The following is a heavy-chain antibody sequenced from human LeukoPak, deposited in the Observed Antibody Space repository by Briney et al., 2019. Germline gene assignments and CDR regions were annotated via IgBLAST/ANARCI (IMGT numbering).Heavy chain of an antibody. Sequence: SETLSLTCTVSGGSISSYYWSWIRQPPGKGLEWIGYIYYSGSTNYNPSLKSRVTISVDTSKNQFSLKLSSVTAADTAVYYCARDRAEYYDSSGYYDYWGQGTLVTVSS. CDR1: GGSISSYY. CDR2: IYYSGST. J-gene: IGHJ4*02. V-gene: IGHV4-59*01. CDR3: ARDRAEYYDSSGYYDY. D-gene: IGHD3-22*01.